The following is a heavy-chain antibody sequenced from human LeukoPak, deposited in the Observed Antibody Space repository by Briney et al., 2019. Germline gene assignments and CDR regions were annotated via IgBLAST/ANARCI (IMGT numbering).Heavy chain of an antibody. Sequence: GGSLRLSCAASGFTFSSYAMSWVRQAPGKGLEWVSAISGSGGSTYYAGSVKGRFTISRDNSKNTLYLQMNSLRAEDTAVYYCAKGRGIVVVPAAHFDYWGQGTLVTVSS. CDR1: GFTFSSYA. CDR3: AKGRGIVVVPAAHFDY. CDR2: ISGSGGST. D-gene: IGHD2-2*01. V-gene: IGHV3-23*01. J-gene: IGHJ4*02.